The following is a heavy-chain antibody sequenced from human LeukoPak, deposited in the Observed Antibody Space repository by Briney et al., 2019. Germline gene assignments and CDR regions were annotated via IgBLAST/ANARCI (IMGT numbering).Heavy chain of an antibody. CDR1: GGPISSSTYY. J-gene: IGHJ4*02. Sequence: SETLSLTYTVSGGPISSSTYYWGWVRRPPGKGLEWIGSIYYSGSTYYNPSLKSRVTVSVDTSKNQFSLKLSSVTAADTAVYYCVRGSTLRHYQYWGQGTLVTVSS. V-gene: IGHV4-39*01. D-gene: IGHD3-16*01. CDR3: VRGSTLRHYQY. CDR2: IYYSGST.